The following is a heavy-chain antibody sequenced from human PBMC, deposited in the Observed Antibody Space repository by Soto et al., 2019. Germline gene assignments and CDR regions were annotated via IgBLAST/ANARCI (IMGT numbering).Heavy chain of an antibody. D-gene: IGHD2-15*01. J-gene: IGHJ4*02. CDR2: ISYDGSNK. Sequence: QVQLVESGGGVVQPGRSLRLSCAASGFTFSSYGMHWVRQAPGKGLEWVAVISYDGSNKYYADSVKGRFTISRDNSMXTLYLQMNSLRAEDTAVYYCAKEGCSGGSCYSSDYWGQGTLVTVSS. CDR3: AKEGCSGGSCYSSDY. V-gene: IGHV3-30*18. CDR1: GFTFSSYG.